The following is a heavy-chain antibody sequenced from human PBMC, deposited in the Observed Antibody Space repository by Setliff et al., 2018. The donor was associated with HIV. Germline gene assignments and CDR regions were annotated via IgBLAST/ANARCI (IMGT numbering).Heavy chain of an antibody. CDR2: INHSGST. Sequence: SETLSLTCAVYGGSFSGYNWSWIRQTPGKGLEWIGEINHSGSTNHNPSLKSRATISVDTSKNQFSLKLSSVTAADTAVYYCARGGGTIIGANFDYWGQGTQVTVSS. J-gene: IGHJ4*02. D-gene: IGHD3-3*01. V-gene: IGHV4-34*04. CDR3: ARGGGTIIGANFDY. CDR1: GGSFSGYN.